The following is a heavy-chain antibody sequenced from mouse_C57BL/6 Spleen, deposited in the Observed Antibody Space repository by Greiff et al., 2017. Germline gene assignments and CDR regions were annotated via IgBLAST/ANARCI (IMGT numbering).Heavy chain of an antibody. V-gene: IGHV1-15*01. Sequence: VQLQQSGAELVRPGASVTLSCKASGYTFTDYEMHWVKQTPVHGLEWIGAIDPETGGTAYNQKFKGKAILTADKSSSTAYMELRSLTSEDSAVYYCTRGGKYYGKAGFADWGKGTLVTVSA. CDR3: TRGGKYYGKAGFAD. CDR1: GYTFTDYE. J-gene: IGHJ3*01. CDR2: IDPETGGT. D-gene: IGHD2-1*01.